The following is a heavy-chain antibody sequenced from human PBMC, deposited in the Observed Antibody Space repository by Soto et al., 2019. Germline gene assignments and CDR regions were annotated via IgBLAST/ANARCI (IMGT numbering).Heavy chain of an antibody. CDR2: IYSSGST. CDR1: GGSISSYY. Sequence: PSETLSLTCTVSGGSISSYYWSWIRQPPGMGLEWIGYIYSSGSTNYNPSLKSRLTISVDTSKNQFSLKPNSVTASDTAVYYCATGFGSYSYYYAMDVWGRGTTVTISS. V-gene: IGHV4-59*12. D-gene: IGHD1-26*01. CDR3: ATGFGSYSYYYAMDV. J-gene: IGHJ6*02.